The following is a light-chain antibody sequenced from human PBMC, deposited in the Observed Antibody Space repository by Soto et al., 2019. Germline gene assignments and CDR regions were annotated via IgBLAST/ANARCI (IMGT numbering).Light chain of an antibody. CDR3: CSCGGSVEV. J-gene: IGLJ1*01. CDR2: DVS. CDR1: SRDVDAYDF. V-gene: IGLV2-11*01. Sequence: QSALTQPRSVSGSPGQSVAISCTGTSRDVDAYDFFSWYQHHPGQAHKLIISDVSKRPSGVSHRFSGSKSGTTASLTISGLQDEDESDYFCCSCGGSVEVFGTGTKLTVL.